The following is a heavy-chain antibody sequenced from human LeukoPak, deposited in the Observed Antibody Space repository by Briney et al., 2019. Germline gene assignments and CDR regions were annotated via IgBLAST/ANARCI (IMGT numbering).Heavy chain of an antibody. V-gene: IGHV4-61*02. D-gene: IGHD3-3*01. J-gene: IGHJ4*02. CDR2: IYTSGSP. CDR3: ATAGDDFWSGYNDY. CDR1: GGSISSGSYY. Sequence: SETLSLTCTVSGGSISSGSYYWSWIRQPAGKGLEWIGRIYTSGSPNYNPSLKSRVTISVDSSKNQFSLKLTSVTAADTAVYYCATAGDDFWSGYNDYWGQGTLVTVSS.